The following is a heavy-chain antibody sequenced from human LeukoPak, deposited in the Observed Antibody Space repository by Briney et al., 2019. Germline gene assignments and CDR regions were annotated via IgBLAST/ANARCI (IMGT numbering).Heavy chain of an antibody. CDR3: ARLAYYYDSSGYSEGPYYYDY. CDR1: GFSISSSSYY. D-gene: IGHD3-22*01. J-gene: IGHJ4*02. V-gene: IGHV4-39*01. Sequence: SETLSLTCIVSGFSISSSSYYWGWIRQPPGKGLEWIGSIYYSGSTYYNPSLNSRVTISVDTSKNQFSLKLSSVTAADTAVYYCARLAYYYDSSGYSEGPYYYDYWGQGTLVTVSS. CDR2: IYYSGST.